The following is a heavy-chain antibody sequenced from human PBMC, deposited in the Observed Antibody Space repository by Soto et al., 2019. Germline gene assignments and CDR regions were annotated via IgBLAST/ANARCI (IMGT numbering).Heavy chain of an antibody. D-gene: IGHD5-12*01. CDR3: ARDGYNLGYFDY. J-gene: IGHJ4*02. Sequence: PSETLSLTCTVSGGSISSYYWSWIRQPPGKGLEWIGYIYYSGSTNYNPSLKSRVTISVDTSKNQFSLKLSSVTAADTAVYYCARDGYNLGYFDYWGQGTLVTVSS. CDR1: GGSISSYY. CDR2: IYYSGST. V-gene: IGHV4-59*01.